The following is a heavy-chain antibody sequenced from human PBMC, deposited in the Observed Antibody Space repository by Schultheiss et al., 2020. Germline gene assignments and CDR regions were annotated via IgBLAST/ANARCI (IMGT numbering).Heavy chain of an antibody. Sequence: ASVKVSCKASGYTFTSYDINWVRQATGQGLEWMGWMNPNSGNTGYAQKFQGRVTMTRNTSISTAYMELSSLRSEDTAVYYCARHRGTVTAYLNYYYYYGMDVWGQGTTVTVSS. J-gene: IGHJ6*02. V-gene: IGHV1-8*01. D-gene: IGHD4-17*01. CDR3: ARHRGTVTAYLNYYYYYGMDV. CDR1: GYTFTSYD. CDR2: MNPNSGNT.